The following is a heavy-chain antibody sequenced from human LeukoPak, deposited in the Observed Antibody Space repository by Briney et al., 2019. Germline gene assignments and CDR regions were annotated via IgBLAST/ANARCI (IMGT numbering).Heavy chain of an antibody. Sequence: VSVKVSCKASGYTFIGYYLHWVRQAPGQGLEWMGWINPHNGDTNYAQKFQGRVTMTRDTSITTAYMELSRLKPDDTAVYYCATVRDIVVGGGPYYFDYWGQGTLVTVSS. V-gene: IGHV1-2*02. CDR2: INPHNGDT. CDR3: ATVRDIVVGGGPYYFDY. CDR1: GYTFIGYY. J-gene: IGHJ4*02. D-gene: IGHD2-15*01.